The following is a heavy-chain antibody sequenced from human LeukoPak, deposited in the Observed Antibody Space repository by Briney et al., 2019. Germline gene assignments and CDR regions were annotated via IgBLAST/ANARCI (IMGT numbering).Heavy chain of an antibody. CDR1: GFTFSSYA. J-gene: IGHJ6*04. CDR2: ISGSGVST. CDR3: ASLWEFVVLPSPGA. Sequence: GGSLRLSCAASGFTFSSYAMSWVRQGPGKGLEWVSGISGSGVSTDYADSVRGRFTISRDKSKKPLHLQANRLRDDDTPVYYRASLWEFVVLPSPGAWGKGTTVTVSS. D-gene: IGHD2-2*01. V-gene: IGHV3-23*01.